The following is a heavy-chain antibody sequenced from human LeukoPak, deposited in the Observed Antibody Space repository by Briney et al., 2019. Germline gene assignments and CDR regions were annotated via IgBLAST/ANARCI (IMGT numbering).Heavy chain of an antibody. CDR2: ISGSGGST. Sequence: PGGSLRLSCAASGFTFSSYVMSWVRQAPGKGLEWVSAISGSGGSTYCADSVKGRFTISRDNSKNTLYLQMNSLRAEDTAVYYCAKGGTGSGSYYKNYYYYYYMDVWGKGTTVTVSS. CDR3: AKGGTGSGSYYKNYYYYYYMDV. CDR1: GFTFSSYV. J-gene: IGHJ6*03. D-gene: IGHD3-10*01. V-gene: IGHV3-23*01.